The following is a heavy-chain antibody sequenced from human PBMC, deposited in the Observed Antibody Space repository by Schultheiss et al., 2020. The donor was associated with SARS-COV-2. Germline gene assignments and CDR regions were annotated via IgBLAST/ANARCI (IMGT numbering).Heavy chain of an antibody. D-gene: IGHD2-15*01. V-gene: IGHV4-39*07. CDR2: IYTSGST. CDR3: ARARAAPPLDYYYYMDV. J-gene: IGHJ6*03. Sequence: SQTLSLTCIVSGASINTSSSYWGWIRQPPGKGLEWIGRIYTSGSTNYNPSLKSRVTMSVDTSKNQFSLKLSSVTAADTAVYYCARARAAPPLDYYYYMDVWGKGTTVTVSS. CDR1: GASINTSSSY.